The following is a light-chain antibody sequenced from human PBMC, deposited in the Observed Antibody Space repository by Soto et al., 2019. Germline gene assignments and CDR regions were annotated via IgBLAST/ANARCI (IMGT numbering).Light chain of an antibody. CDR2: LSS. Sequence: EIVLTQSPSTLSSFPGDRVTLSCRASQTVNTRLAWYQHKPVQAPRLLIYLSSNRAAGVPARFSVSGSGTDFTLTISNVAPEDFAFYYCHQRQRWPRTFCQGTTVDIK. J-gene: IGKJ1*01. CDR3: HQRQRWPRT. V-gene: IGKV3-11*01. CDR1: QTVNTR.